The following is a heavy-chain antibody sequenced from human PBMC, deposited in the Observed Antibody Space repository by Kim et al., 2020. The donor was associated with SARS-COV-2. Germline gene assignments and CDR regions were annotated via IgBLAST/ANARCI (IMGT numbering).Heavy chain of an antibody. CDR3: ANQLYGGKGGGDY. Sequence: GGSLRLSCAASGFTFSSYGMHWVRQAPGKGLEWVAVIWYDGSNKYYADSVKGRFTISRDNSKNTLYLQMNGLRAEDTAVYYCANQLYGGKGGGDYWGQGTLVTVSS. V-gene: IGHV3-33*06. D-gene: IGHD4-17*01. J-gene: IGHJ4*02. CDR2: IWYDGSNK. CDR1: GFTFSSYG.